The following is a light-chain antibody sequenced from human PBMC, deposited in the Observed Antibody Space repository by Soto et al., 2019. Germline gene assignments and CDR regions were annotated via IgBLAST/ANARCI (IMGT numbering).Light chain of an antibody. CDR3: QQYNSYSSIT. J-gene: IGKJ5*01. CDR1: QSIDSW. CDR2: KAS. Sequence: DVQMTQSPSTLSASVGDRVTITCRASQSIDSWLAWYQQKPGKAPNLLIYKASTLETGVPSRFSGSGSWTEFTLPISSLQSDYFANSYCQQYNSYSSITFGQGTRLEIK. V-gene: IGKV1-5*03.